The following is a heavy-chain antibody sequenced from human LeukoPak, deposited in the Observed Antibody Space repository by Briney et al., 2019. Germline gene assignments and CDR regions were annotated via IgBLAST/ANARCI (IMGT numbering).Heavy chain of an antibody. D-gene: IGHD4-17*01. CDR2: INHSGST. Sequence: PSETLSLTCAVYGGSFSGYYWSWIRQPPGKGLEWIGEINHSGSTNYNPSLKSRVTISVDTSKNQFSLKLSSVTAADTAVYYCARGKTDKHSKMRTVTASDNWGQGNLVTVSS. CDR1: GGSFSGYY. V-gene: IGHV4-34*01. J-gene: IGHJ4*02. CDR3: ARGKTDKHSKMRTVTASDN.